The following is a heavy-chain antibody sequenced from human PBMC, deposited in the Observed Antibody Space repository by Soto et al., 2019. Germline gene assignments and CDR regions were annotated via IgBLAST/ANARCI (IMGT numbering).Heavy chain of an antibody. V-gene: IGHV3-11*05. J-gene: IGHJ5*02. CDR2: IGSSSSYT. Sequence: QVQLVESGGGLVKPGGSLRLSCAASGFTFSDYYMSWIRQAPGTGMEWVSYIGSSSSYTNYADSVKGRFTISRDNAKNPRHLQSNRLGAEDTAVYYCVRAGWGSYLGWVDPWGQGTLVTVSS. CDR1: GFTFSDYY. CDR3: VRAGWGSYLGWVDP. D-gene: IGHD3-16*02.